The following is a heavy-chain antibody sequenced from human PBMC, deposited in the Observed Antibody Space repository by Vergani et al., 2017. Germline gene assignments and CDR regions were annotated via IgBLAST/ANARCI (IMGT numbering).Heavy chain of an antibody. Sequence: EVQLVESGGGLVKPGGSLRLSCAVSGFTFSSYSMNWVRQAPGKGLEWVSSISSSSSYISYADSVKGRFTISRDNAKNSLYLQMNSLRAEDTAVYYCARDRDGDYSSYGVDVWGQGTTVTVSS. J-gene: IGHJ6*01. CDR1: GFTFSSYS. CDR3: ARDRDGDYSSYGVDV. V-gene: IGHV3-21*01. D-gene: IGHD4-17*01. CDR2: ISSSSSYI.